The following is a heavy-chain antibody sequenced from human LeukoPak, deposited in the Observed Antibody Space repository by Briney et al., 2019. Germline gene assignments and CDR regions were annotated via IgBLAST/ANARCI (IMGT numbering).Heavy chain of an antibody. Sequence: ASVKVTCKASGYSIKSHTMNWVRQAPGRGPEWMGWIDTNTGNPTYAQGFTGRFVFSLDTSVSTAYLQISSLKAEDTAVYYCARAGWARSINDICDYWGQGTLVTVSS. D-gene: IGHD3-9*01. J-gene: IGHJ4*02. V-gene: IGHV7-4-1*02. CDR3: ARAGWARSINDICDY. CDR1: GYSIKSHT. CDR2: IDTNTGNP.